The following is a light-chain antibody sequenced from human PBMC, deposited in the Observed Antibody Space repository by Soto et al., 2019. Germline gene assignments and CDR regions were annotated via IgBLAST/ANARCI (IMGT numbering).Light chain of an antibody. CDR1: QSISTY. V-gene: IGKV1-39*01. Sequence: DLQMTQSPSSLSASIGDRITITCRASQSISTYLNWYQQKPGKAPSLLIYGASTLQSGVPSRFSGSGSATAVTLTISSLQPEDFATYYWQQTFITPPLTFGGGTEVEGK. CDR3: QQTFITPPLT. J-gene: IGKJ4*01. CDR2: GAS.